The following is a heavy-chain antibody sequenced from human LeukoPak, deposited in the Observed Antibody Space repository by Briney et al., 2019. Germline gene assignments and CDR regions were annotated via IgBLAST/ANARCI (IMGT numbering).Heavy chain of an antibody. J-gene: IGHJ4*02. CDR1: GFTFSSYW. Sequence: GGSLRLSCAASGFTFSSYWMVWFRQAPGKGLEWVANINQDGSEKNYVDSVKGRFTISRDNAENLLYLQMNSLKTEDTAVYYCTRVGPDGGGHPLGFDYWGQGTLVTVSS. V-gene: IGHV3-7*03. CDR3: TRVGPDGGGHPLGFDY. D-gene: IGHD2-15*01. CDR2: INQDGSEK.